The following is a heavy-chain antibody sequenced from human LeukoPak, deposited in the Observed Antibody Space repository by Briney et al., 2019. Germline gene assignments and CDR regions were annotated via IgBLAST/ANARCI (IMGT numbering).Heavy chain of an antibody. J-gene: IGHJ6*02. CDR2: IWYDGSNK. CDR1: GFTFSSYG. V-gene: IGHV3-33*01. CDR3: ARDPPRGYGGNSDYYYYYGMDV. D-gene: IGHD4-23*01. Sequence: GRSLRLSCAASGFTFSSYGMHWVRQAPGKGLEWVAVIWYDGSNKYYADSVKGQFTISRDNSKNTLYLQMNSLRAEDTAVYYCARDPPRGYGGNSDYYYYYGMDVWGQGTTVTVSS.